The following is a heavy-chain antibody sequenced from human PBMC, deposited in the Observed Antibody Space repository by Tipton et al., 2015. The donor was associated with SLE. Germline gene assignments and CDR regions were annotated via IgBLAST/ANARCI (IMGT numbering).Heavy chain of an antibody. Sequence: LRLSCTVSGASISSYSWSWIRQPPGKGLEWIGHIYYTGNTNYNPSLESRVTISVDTSKNQFSLKLTSVTAADTAVYYCARHSWEQPFDNWGQGTLVTVSS. D-gene: IGHD1/OR15-1a*01. CDR2: IYYTGNT. V-gene: IGHV4-59*08. J-gene: IGHJ4*02. CDR3: ARHSWEQPFDN. CDR1: GASISSYS.